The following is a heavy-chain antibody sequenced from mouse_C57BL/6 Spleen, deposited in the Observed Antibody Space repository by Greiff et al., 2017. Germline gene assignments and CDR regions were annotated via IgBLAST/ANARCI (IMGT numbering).Heavy chain of an antibody. CDR1: GYTFTSYG. CDR2: IYPRSGNT. V-gene: IGHV1-81*01. D-gene: IGHD1-1*01. J-gene: IGHJ2*01. CDR3: ATVLRSFDY. Sequence: QVQLQQSGAELARPGASVKLSCKASGYTFTSYGISWVKQRTGQGLEWIGEIYPRSGNTYYNEKFKGKATLTADKSSSTAYMELRSLTSEDSAVYFCATVLRSFDYWGQGTTLTVSS.